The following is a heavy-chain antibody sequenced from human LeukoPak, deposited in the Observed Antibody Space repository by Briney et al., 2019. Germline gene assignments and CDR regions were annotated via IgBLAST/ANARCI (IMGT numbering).Heavy chain of an antibody. CDR2: IGSSTSYI. CDR3: ATQRGYCSDGSCYFDY. V-gene: IGHV3-21*04. J-gene: IGHJ4*02. D-gene: IGHD2-15*01. Sequence: GGSLRLSCAASGFTFSSYSMNWVRQAPGKGLEWVSSIGSSTSYIYYADSVKGRFTISRDNAKNSLYLQMNSLRADDTAVYYCATQRGYCSDGSCYFDYWGQGTQVTVSS. CDR1: GFTFSSYS.